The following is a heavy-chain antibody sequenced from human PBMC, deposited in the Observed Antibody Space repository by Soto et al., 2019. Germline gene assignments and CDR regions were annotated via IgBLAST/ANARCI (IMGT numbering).Heavy chain of an antibody. CDR3: ARVGLGLVGYWYFDL. CDR1: GYTFTSYG. Sequence: QVQLVQSGAEVKKPWASVKVSCKASGYTFTSYGISWVRQAPGQGLEWMGWISAYNGNTNYAQKLQGRVTMTTDTSPSTAYRELRSLRSDDTAVYYCARVGLGLVGYWYFDLWVRGTLVTVSS. CDR2: ISAYNGNT. D-gene: IGHD6-6*01. V-gene: IGHV1-18*01. J-gene: IGHJ2*01.